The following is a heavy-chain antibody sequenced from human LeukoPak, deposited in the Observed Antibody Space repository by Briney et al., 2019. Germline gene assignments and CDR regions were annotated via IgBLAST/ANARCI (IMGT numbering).Heavy chain of an antibody. CDR2: ISGSGGST. Sequence: GGSLRLSCAASGFTFSSYAMSWVRQAPGKGLEWVSAISGSGGSTYYADSVKGRFTISRDNSKNTLYLQMNSLGAEDTAVYYCAKTYGGNPWYYFDYWGQGTLVTVSS. CDR3: AKTYGGNPWYYFDY. V-gene: IGHV3-23*01. J-gene: IGHJ4*02. D-gene: IGHD4-23*01. CDR1: GFTFSSYA.